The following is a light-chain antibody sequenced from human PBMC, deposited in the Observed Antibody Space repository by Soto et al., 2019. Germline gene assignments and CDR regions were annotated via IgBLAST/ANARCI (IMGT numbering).Light chain of an antibody. CDR2: GVS. CDR1: QSLVFSDGKTY. CDR3: MQTVAHPWT. Sequence: EIVMTQTPLSLSVTPGQPASISCKSSQSLVFSDGKTYFYWYVQKPGQPPQLLIYGVSNRLSGVTDRFTGSGSATDFILTISRVEAEDVGVYYCMQTVAHPWTFGQGTKVEVK. J-gene: IGKJ1*01. V-gene: IGKV2D-29*01.